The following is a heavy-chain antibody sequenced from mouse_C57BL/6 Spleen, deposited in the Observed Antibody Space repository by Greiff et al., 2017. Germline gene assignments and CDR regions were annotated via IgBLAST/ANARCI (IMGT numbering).Heavy chain of an antibody. V-gene: IGHV1-50*01. D-gene: IGHD1-1*01. CDR3: ARGGSYWYFDV. CDR2: IDPSDSYT. J-gene: IGHJ1*03. CDR1: GYTFTSYW. Sequence: QVLLQQPGAELVKPGASVKLSCKASGYTFTSYWMQWVKQRPGQGLEWIGEIDPSDSYTNYNQKFQGKATLTVDTSSSTAYMQLSSLTSEDSAVYYCARGGSYWYFDVWGTGTTVTVSS.